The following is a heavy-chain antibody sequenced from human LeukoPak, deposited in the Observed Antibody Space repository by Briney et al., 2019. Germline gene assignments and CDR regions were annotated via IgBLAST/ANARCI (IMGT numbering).Heavy chain of an antibody. CDR1: GVTCSSKG. CDR2: IWYDGSKK. V-gene: IGHV3-33*01. J-gene: IGHJ4*02. D-gene: IGHD5/OR15-5a*01. CDR3: ARLQGVSTFDY. Sequence: GGSLRLSCASTGVTCSSKGMQWFRQSPGKGLEWVALIWYDGSKKYYADSVKGRFTISRDNSENTLYLQLNSLRAEDTAIYYCARLQGVSTFDYWGQGTLVTVSS.